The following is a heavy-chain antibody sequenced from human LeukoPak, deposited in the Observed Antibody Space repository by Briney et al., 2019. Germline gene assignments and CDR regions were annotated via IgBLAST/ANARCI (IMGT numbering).Heavy chain of an antibody. Sequence: GGSLRLSCEASGFTSSSYWMSWVRQAPGKGLEWVAHIKEDESDEYYVDSVRGRFTASRDNAKNSVNLQMNSLRVEDTAVYYCARWRGRQSEFDYWGQGTLVTVSS. V-gene: IGHV3-7*01. CDR2: IKEDESDE. J-gene: IGHJ4*02. CDR1: GFTSSSYW. CDR3: ARWRGRQSEFDY. D-gene: IGHD1-1*01.